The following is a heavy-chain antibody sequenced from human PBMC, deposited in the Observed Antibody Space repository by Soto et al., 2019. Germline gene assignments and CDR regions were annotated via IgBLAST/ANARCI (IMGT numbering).Heavy chain of an antibody. D-gene: IGHD5-12*01. CDR1: GFTFSSYG. J-gene: IGHJ5*02. CDR3: AKDLSPTRHWFDP. V-gene: IGHV3-30*18. CDR2: ISYDGSNK. Sequence: PGGSLRLSCAASGFTFSSYGMHWVRQAPGKGLEWVAVISYDGSNKYYADSVKGRFTISRDNSKNTLYLQMNSLRAEDTAVYYCAKDLSPTRHWFDPWGQGTLVTVSS.